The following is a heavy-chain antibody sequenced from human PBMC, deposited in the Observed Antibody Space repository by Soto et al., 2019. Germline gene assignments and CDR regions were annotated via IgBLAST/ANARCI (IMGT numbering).Heavy chain of an antibody. CDR1: GGSITSTNW. D-gene: IGHD2-21*02. CDR3: ATLPPRIVVMTLPFPS. Sequence: SETLSLTCAVSGGSITSTNWWSWVRQSPGKGLEWIGEIHHGGSTNYNPSLQTRVTISVDKSNNEFSLNLKSVTAADTAVYYCATLPPRIVVMTLPFPSWGQGTVVTVSS. CDR2: IHHGGST. J-gene: IGHJ4*02. V-gene: IGHV4-4*02.